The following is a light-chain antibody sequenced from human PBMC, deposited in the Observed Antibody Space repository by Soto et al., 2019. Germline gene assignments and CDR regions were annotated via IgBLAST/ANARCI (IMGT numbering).Light chain of an antibody. Sequence: DIQMTQSPSTLSGSVGDRVTINCRASQTISSWLAWYQQKPGKAPNLLIYKESTLKSGVPSRFSGRGSGTEFTLTISILQPDDFASYYCQHYNIYSEAFGQGTKVELK. CDR2: KES. V-gene: IGKV1-5*03. CDR3: QHYNIYSEA. J-gene: IGKJ1*01. CDR1: QTISSW.